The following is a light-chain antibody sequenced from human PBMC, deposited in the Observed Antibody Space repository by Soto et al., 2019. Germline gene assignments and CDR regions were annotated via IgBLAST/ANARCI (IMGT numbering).Light chain of an antibody. CDR3: QSYDSSLNFV. CDR2: GNS. Sequence: QSVLTQPPSVSGAPGQRVTISCTGSSSNIGAGYDVHWYQQLPGTAPKLLIYGNSNRPSGVPDRFSGSKSGTSASLAITGLQAEDEADYYCQSYDSSLNFVFGGGTQLTVL. CDR1: SSNIGAGYD. J-gene: IGLJ7*01. V-gene: IGLV1-40*01.